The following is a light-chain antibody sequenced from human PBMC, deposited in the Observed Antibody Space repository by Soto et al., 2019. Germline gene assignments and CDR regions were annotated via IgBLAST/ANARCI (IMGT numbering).Light chain of an antibody. CDR2: AAS. V-gene: IGKV1-27*01. CDR3: QKYNSAPRT. J-gene: IGKJ1*01. Sequence: DIQMTQSPSSLSPSVGDRVTITCRASQGISHYLAWYQQKPGKVPKLLIYAASTLQSGVPSRFSGSGSGTDFTLTISSLQPEDVATYYCQKYNSAPRTFGQGTKVEIK. CDR1: QGISHY.